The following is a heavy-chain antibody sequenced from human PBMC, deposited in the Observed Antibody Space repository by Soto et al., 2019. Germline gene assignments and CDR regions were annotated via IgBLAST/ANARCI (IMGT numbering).Heavy chain of an antibody. J-gene: IGHJ6*02. CDR1: GFTFSSYG. CDR2: ISYDGSNK. Sequence: PGGSLRLSCAASGFTFSSYGMHRVRQAPGKGLEWVAVISYDGSNKYYADSVKGRFTISRDNSKNTLYLQMNSLRAEDTAVYYCAKDHYYDSSGYWLVKYGMDVWGQGNTVTVSS. CDR3: AKDHYYDSSGYWLVKYGMDV. V-gene: IGHV3-30*18. D-gene: IGHD3-22*01.